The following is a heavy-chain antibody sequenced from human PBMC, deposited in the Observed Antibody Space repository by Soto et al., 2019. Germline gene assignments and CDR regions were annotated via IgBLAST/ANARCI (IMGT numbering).Heavy chain of an antibody. D-gene: IGHD1-26*01. CDR1: RGSIRNGDYY. CDR2: VYYSGTT. V-gene: IGHV4-30-4*01. J-gene: IGHJ4*02. Sequence: SETLSITCTVSRGSIRNGDYYWGWIRQPPGKGLEWIGYVYYSGTTYSHPSLNSRVSISVDTSENQFSLRLTSVTAADTAVYYCVTVNLVGAAYYFDYWGPGTLVTVSS. CDR3: VTVNLVGAAYYFDY.